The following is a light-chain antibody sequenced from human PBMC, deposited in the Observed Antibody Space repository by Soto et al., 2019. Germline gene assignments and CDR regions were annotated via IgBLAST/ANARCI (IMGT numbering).Light chain of an antibody. V-gene: IGKV1-5*03. J-gene: IGKJ1*01. CDR1: QGISSY. Sequence: IQLTQSPSSLSASVGDRVTITCRASQGISSYLAWYQQKPGKAPKLLIYKASNLESGVPSRFSGSGSGTEFTLTISSLQPDDFATYYCQQYKSYSRTFGQGTKVDIK. CDR2: KAS. CDR3: QQYKSYSRT.